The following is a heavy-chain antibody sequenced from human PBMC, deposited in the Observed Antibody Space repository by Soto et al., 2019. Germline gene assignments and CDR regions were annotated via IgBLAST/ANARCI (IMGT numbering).Heavy chain of an antibody. Sequence: GGSLRLSCSVSGFTVSNYAMHWVRQAPGKGLAYVSGITSDGESTWHADSVKDRFTISRDNSKNTLFLQMSSLRVEDTAIYFCVKGNQLLRYYFEFWCPGTLVTVSS. CDR1: GFTVSNYA. D-gene: IGHD2-15*01. CDR3: VKGNQLLRYYFEF. CDR2: ITSDGEST. V-gene: IGHV3-64D*06. J-gene: IGHJ4*01.